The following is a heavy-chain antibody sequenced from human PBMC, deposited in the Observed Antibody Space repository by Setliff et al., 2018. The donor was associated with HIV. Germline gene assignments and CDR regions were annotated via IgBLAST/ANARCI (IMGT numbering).Heavy chain of an antibody. CDR1: GGSMNSDSYS. V-gene: IGHV4-61*09. CDR2: IYVGGSV. Sequence: TLSLTCTVSGGSMNSDSYSWTWLRQPAGKGPELIGHIYVGGSVIYNPSLASRVTIPMVPSKNQFSLDLSSVTAADTAEYYCARAKTIGVSAVFFDPWGQGRPVTVSS. CDR3: ARAKTIGVSAVFFDP. J-gene: IGHJ5*02. D-gene: IGHD3-3*01.